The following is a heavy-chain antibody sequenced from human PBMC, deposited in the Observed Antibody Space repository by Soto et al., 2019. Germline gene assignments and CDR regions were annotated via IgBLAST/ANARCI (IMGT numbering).Heavy chain of an antibody. V-gene: IGHV4-59*01. CDR1: GGSIISYY. D-gene: IGHD6-25*01. CDR2: IYYSGIT. CDR3: ARDRYSSAEGYFDL. J-gene: IGHJ2*01. Sequence: SETLSLTCTVSGGSIISYYWSWIRQPPGKGLEWIGYIYYSGITNYNPSLKSRVTISVDTSKNQFSLKLSSVTAADTAVYYCARDRYSSAEGYFDLWGRGTLVTVSS.